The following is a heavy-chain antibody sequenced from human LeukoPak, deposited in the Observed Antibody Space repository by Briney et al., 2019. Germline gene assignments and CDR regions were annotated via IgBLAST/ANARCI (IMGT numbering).Heavy chain of an antibody. D-gene: IGHD3-22*01. V-gene: IGHV4-31*03. CDR2: IYYSGST. CDR1: GGSISSGGYY. CDR3: ARDRYYDSSGYYGFDY. J-gene: IGHJ4*02. Sequence: PSQTLSLTCTVSGGSISSGGYYWSWIRQHPGKGLEWIGYIYYSGSTYYNLSLKSRVTISVDTSKNQFSLKLSSVTAADTAVYYCARDRYYDSSGYYGFDYWGQGTLVTVSS.